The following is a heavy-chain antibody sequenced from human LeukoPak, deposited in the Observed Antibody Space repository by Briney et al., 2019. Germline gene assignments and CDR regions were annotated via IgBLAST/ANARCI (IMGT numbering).Heavy chain of an antibody. V-gene: IGHV3-66*01. CDR3: ARDPPTDYYDSSGSFDY. J-gene: IGHJ4*02. D-gene: IGHD3-22*01. CDR1: GFTVSSND. CDR2: IYSGGST. Sequence: GGSLRLSCAASGFTVSSNDMSWVRQAPGKGLDWVSNIYSGGSTYYADSVKGRFTISRDNSKNTLYLQMNSLRAEDTAVYYCARDPPTDYYDSSGSFDYWGQGTLVTVSS.